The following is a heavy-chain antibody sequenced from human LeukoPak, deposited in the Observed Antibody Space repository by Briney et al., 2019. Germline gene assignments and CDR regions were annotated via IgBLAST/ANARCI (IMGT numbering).Heavy chain of an antibody. CDR1: GFTFSSYA. J-gene: IGHJ4*02. Sequence: GGSLRLSCAASGFTFSSYAMSWVRQAPGKGLEWVADISGSGGSTYYADSVRGRFTISRDNSKNTLYLQMNCLRAEDTAVYYCAKGSVAWANWNYYFDSWGQGTLVTVSS. CDR2: ISGSGGST. D-gene: IGHD1-7*01. V-gene: IGHV3-23*01. CDR3: AKGSVAWANWNYYFDS.